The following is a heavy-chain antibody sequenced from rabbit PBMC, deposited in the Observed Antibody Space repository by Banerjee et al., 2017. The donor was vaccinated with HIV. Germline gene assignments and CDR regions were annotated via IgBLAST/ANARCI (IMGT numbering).Heavy chain of an antibody. D-gene: IGHD1-1*01. Sequence: QEQLVESGGGLVQPEGSLTLTCTASGFSFSSNVYMCWVRQAPGKGLEWIACIYISSGSTYYASWAKGRFTISKTSSTTVTLQMTSLTAADTATYFCARDTSTSFSTYGMDLWGQGTLVTVS. CDR2: IYISSGST. J-gene: IGHJ3*01. CDR3: ARDTSTSFSTYGMDL. CDR1: GFSFSSNVY. V-gene: IGHV1S45*01.